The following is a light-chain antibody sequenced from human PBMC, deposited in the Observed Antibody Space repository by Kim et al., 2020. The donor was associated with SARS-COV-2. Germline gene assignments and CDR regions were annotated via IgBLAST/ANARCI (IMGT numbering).Light chain of an antibody. J-gene: IGLJ2*01. V-gene: IGLV3-1*01. CDR2: QDS. CDR3: QAWDSNTGV. Sequence: VSPGQTASITCSGDKLGDKYACWYQQKPGQSPVLVIYQDSKRPSGIPERFSGSNSGNTATLTISGTQAMDEADYYCQAWDSNTGVFGGGTQLTVL. CDR1: KLGDKY.